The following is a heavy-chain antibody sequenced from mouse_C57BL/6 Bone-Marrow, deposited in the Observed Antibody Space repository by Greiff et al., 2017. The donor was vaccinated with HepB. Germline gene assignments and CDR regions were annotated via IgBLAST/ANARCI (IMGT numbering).Heavy chain of an antibody. V-gene: IGHV1-54*01. CDR2: IYPGSGGT. CDR1: GYAFTNYL. J-gene: IGHJ3*01. D-gene: IGHD2-4*01. CDR3: ARSGDYGRGAWFAY. Sequence: VKLQESGAELVRPGTSVKVSCKASGYAFTNYLIECVKQRPGQGLEWIGGIYPGSGGTNYNEKFKGKATLTADKSSSTAYMQLSSLTSEDSAVYVCARSGDYGRGAWFAYWGQGTLVTVSA.